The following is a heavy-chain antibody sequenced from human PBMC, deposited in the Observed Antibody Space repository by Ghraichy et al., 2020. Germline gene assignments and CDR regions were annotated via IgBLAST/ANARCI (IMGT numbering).Heavy chain of an antibody. V-gene: IGHV3-7*03. J-gene: IGHJ3*01. Sequence: GGSLRLSCAASGFTFSRYWMSWVRQAPGKGLEWVANIKDEVSEKYYVDSVKGRFSVSRDNAKNSLYLQMNSLRVEDTAMYYCARVPLGADVSFDVWGQGTMVTVSS. D-gene: IGHD3-3*01. CDR1: GFTFSRYW. CDR3: ARVPLGADVSFDV. CDR2: IKDEVSEK.